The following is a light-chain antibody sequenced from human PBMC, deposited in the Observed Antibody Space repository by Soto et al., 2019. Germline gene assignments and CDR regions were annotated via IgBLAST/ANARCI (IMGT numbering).Light chain of an antibody. J-gene: IGKJ1*01. CDR1: QSVSSSF. CDR3: QQYGTSTWA. V-gene: IGKV3-20*01. CDR2: GAS. Sequence: EIVLTQSPGTLSLSPGERATLSCRASQSVSSSFFAWYQKKPGQAPRLLIYGASSRATGIPDRFSGSGSGTDFTLTISRLEPEDFAVYYCQQYGTSTWAFGQGTKVDIK.